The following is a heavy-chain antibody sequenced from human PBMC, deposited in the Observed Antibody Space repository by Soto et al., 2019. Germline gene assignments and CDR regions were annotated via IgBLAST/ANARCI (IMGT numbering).Heavy chain of an antibody. V-gene: IGHV3-9*01. CDR2: FKWNSGDV. CDR3: AKDRSSGSPYYGMDF. J-gene: IGHJ6*02. Sequence: QPGGSRRLSCAASGFTFGDYAMHWVRQVPGKGLEWVSGFKWNSGDVGYADSVKGRFTISRDNARNSLYLQMNSLRPEDTAVYYCAKDRSSGSPYYGMDFWGQGTMVTVSS. D-gene: IGHD3-10*01. CDR1: GFTFGDYA.